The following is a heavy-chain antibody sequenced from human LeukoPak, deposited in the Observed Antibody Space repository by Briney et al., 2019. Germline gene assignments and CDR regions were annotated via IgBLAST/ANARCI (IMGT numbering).Heavy chain of an antibody. CDR2: IIPIFGTA. J-gene: IGHJ5*02. D-gene: IGHD2-21*02. V-gene: IGHV1-69*05. CDR3: ARGDLRYMVVTFDP. Sequence: SSVKVSCKASGGTFSSYAISWVRQAPGQGLEWMGGIIPIFGTANYAQKFQGRVTITTDESTSTAYMELSSLRSEDTAVYYCARGDLRYMVVTFDPWGQGTLVTVSS. CDR1: GGTFSSYA.